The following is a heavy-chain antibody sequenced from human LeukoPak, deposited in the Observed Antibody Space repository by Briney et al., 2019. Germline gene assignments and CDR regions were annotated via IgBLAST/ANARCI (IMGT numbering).Heavy chain of an antibody. D-gene: IGHD6-19*01. V-gene: IGHV3-23*01. CDR1: GFTFNTYA. J-gene: IGHJ4*02. CDR2: ISGNGGSI. Sequence: GGSLRLSCAASGFTFNTYAMSWVRQAPGKGLEWVSGISGNGGSIYYADSVKGRFTISRDNSKNTLYLQMNSLRAEDTAVYYCAKGSSGWSPFDSWGQGTLVTVSS. CDR3: AKGSSGWSPFDS.